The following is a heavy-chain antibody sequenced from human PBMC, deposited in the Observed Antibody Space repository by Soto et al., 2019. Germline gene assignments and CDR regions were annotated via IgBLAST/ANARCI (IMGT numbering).Heavy chain of an antibody. CDR2: IYYSGST. CDR1: GGSISSSSYY. V-gene: IGHV4-39*01. D-gene: IGHD2-8*02. CDR3: ARSLITIVLEVD. Sequence: NPSETLSLTCTVSGGSISSSSYYWGWIRQPPGKGLEWIGSIYYSGSTYYNPSLKSRVTISVDTSKNQFSLRLSSVTAVYTAVYYCARSLITIVLEVDWGQGTLVTVS. J-gene: IGHJ4*02.